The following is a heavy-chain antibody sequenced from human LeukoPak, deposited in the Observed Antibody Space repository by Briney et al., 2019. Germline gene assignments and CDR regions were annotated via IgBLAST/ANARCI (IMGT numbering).Heavy chain of an antibody. V-gene: IGHV3-30*04. CDR1: GFTFQNFA. CDR2: ISPEGSLR. J-gene: IGHJ4*02. D-gene: IGHD5-18*01. CDR3: AKDIAQGYTLGSIEQDY. Sequence: PGGSLRLSCAASGFTFQNFAMHWVRQAPGKGLAWVTLISPEGSLRNYADSVTGRFTISRDNFRSTLFLHMNSLRPEDTAVYYCAKDIAQGYTLGSIEQDYWGQGTLVTVSS.